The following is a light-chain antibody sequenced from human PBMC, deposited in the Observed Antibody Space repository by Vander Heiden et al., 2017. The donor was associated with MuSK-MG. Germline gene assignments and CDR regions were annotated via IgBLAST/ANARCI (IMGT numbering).Light chain of an antibody. CDR3: SSRDSSGLHVV. CDR1: SLANYY. J-gene: IGLJ2*01. V-gene: IGLV3-19*01. Sequence: SSELTQDPAVSVALGQSVRINCQGDSLANYYACWYQQKPGQAPLLVFYGKNNRPSGIPDRFSGSSSGNTAALTITGAQAEDEADYYCSSRDSSGLHVVFGVGTKLTVL. CDR2: GKN.